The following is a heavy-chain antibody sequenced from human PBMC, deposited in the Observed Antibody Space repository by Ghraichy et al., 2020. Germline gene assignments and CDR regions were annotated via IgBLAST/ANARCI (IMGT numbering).Heavy chain of an antibody. J-gene: IGHJ2*01. CDR2: MNPNSGNT. CDR3: ARGRYSSSSIVHWYFDL. D-gene: IGHD6-6*01. Sequence: ASVKVSCKASGYTFTSYDINWVRQATGQGLEWMGWMNPNSGNTGYAQKFQGRVTMTRNTSISTAYMELSSLRSEDTAVYYCARGRYSSSSIVHWYFDLWGRGTLVTVSS. CDR1: GYTFTSYD. V-gene: IGHV1-8*01.